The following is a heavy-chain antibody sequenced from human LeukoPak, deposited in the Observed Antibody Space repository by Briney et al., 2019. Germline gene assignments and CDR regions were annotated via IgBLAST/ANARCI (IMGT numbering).Heavy chain of an antibody. V-gene: IGHV4-4*07. CDR2: IFTSGS. CDR3: ARGPHCSTTSCYGYYYYGMDV. Sequence: PSETLSLTCTVSGGSISGYYWNWIRQPAGKGLEWIGRIFTSGSDPNPSLKSRVTMPIDTSKNQCSLKLSSVTAADTAVYYCARGPHCSTTSCYGYYYYGMDVWGQGTTVTVSS. J-gene: IGHJ6*02. D-gene: IGHD2-2*01. CDR1: GGSISGYY.